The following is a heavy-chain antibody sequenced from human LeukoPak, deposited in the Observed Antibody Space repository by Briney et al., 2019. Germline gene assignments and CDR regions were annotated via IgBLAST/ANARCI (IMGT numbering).Heavy chain of an antibody. V-gene: IGHV3-21*01. CDR1: GFTFSSYS. Sequence: GGSLRLSCAASGFTFSSYSMNWVRQAPGKGLEWVSSISSSSSYIYYADSVKGRFTISRDNAKNSLYQQMNSLRAEDTAVYYCARDYNDNYDTSGYYWGGNWFDPWGQGTLVTVSS. CDR2: ISSSSSYI. CDR3: ARDYNDNYDTSGYYWGGNWFDP. J-gene: IGHJ5*02. D-gene: IGHD3-22*01.